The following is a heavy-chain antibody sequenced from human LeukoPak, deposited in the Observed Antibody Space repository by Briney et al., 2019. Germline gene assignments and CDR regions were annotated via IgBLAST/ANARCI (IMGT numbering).Heavy chain of an antibody. CDR2: INHSGST. CDR1: GGSFSGYY. J-gene: IGHJ4*02. V-gene: IGHV4-34*01. D-gene: IGHD3-22*01. Sequence: SETLSLTCAVYGGSFSGYYWSWIRQPPGKGLEWIGEINHSGSTNYNPSLKSRVSISVDTSKNQFSLKLTSVTAADTAVYYCARLPLRNYYDSSGYYFGFFDYWGQGTLVTVSS. CDR3: ARLPLRNYYDSSGYYFGFFDY.